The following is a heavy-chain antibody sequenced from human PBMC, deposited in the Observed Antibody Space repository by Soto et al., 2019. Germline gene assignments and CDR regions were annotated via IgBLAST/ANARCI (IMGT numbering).Heavy chain of an antibody. Sequence: QVQLVESGGGVVQPGTSLRLFCAASGFTFRTYGMYWARQAPGKGLEWVAIISNDGSNEYYADSVKGRFTISRDNSKNTLNLEMNSLRAEDTAIYYCAKGGAGYYYYYMDVWGKGTTVTVSS. CDR2: ISNDGSNE. D-gene: IGHD3-16*01. CDR3: AKGGAGYYYYYMDV. V-gene: IGHV3-30*18. J-gene: IGHJ6*03. CDR1: GFTFRTYG.